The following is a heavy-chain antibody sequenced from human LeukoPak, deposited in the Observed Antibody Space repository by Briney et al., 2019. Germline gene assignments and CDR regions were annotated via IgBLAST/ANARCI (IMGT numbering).Heavy chain of an antibody. Sequence: PGGSLTLSCAASGFTFSSFGMHWVRQAPGKRLEWVAFIRYDGSEKYYANSVEGRCTISRDHSKNAVYMQTTSLRAVDTAVYYCAKDPWDCSGRSCPMYYYYMDVWGKGTTVTVSS. CDR1: GFTFSSFG. D-gene: IGHD2-15*01. V-gene: IGHV3-30*02. CDR2: IRYDGSEK. J-gene: IGHJ6*03. CDR3: AKDPWDCSGRSCPMYYYYMDV.